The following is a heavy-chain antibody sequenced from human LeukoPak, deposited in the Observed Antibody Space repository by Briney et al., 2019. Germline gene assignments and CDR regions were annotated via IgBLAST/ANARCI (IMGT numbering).Heavy chain of an antibody. J-gene: IGHJ3*02. Sequence: GGSLRLSCAASGFIFSSYAMQWVRQAPGKGLEWVAFIRSDGSNKYFADSVKGRFTISRDNSKNTVYLQMNSLRAEDTAVYHCVKSAGKDGYRDVFDIWGQGTVVTVSS. V-gene: IGHV3-30*02. D-gene: IGHD5-24*01. CDR2: IRSDGSNK. CDR3: VKSAGKDGYRDVFDI. CDR1: GFIFSSYA.